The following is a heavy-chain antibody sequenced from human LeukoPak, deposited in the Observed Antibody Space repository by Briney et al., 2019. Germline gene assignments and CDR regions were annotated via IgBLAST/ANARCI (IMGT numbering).Heavy chain of an antibody. CDR1: GFTFDDYA. V-gene: IGHV3-9*03. D-gene: IGHD5-18*01. J-gene: IGHJ3*02. CDR2: ISWNSGSI. CDR3: AKGSPRYSYGRDVFDI. Sequence: GRSLRLSCAAAGFTFDDYAMNWVRQAPGKGLEWVSGISWNSGSIGYADSVKGRFTVSRDNAKNSLYLQMNSLRVEDMALYYCAKGSPRYSYGRDVFDIWGQGTMVTVSS.